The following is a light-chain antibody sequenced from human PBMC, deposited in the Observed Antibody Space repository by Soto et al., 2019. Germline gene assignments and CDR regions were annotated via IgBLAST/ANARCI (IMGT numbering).Light chain of an antibody. Sequence: QSVLTQPASVSGSPGQSITISCTGTSSDFGGYNYVSWYQQHPGKAPKLMIYDVNNRPSGVSNRFSGSKSGNTASLTISGLQAEDEADYSCSSYTSSSTLRVFGTGTKVTVL. CDR1: SSDFGGYNY. J-gene: IGLJ1*01. CDR3: SSYTSSSTLRV. V-gene: IGLV2-14*01. CDR2: DVN.